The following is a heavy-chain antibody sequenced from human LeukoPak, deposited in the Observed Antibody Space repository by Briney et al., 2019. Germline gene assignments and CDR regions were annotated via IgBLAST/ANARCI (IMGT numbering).Heavy chain of an antibody. CDR1: GGSISSSAYY. D-gene: IGHD3-10*01. CDR3: ARRTTMVRGEYFDF. J-gene: IGHJ4*02. Sequence: PSETLSLTCTVSGGSISSSAYYWGWIRQPPGKGLEWIVSISYRGNSYYNASLKSRVNISVDTARTQFSLKLSSVTAADTAVYYCARRTTMVRGEYFDFWGQGTLVTVSS. CDR2: ISYRGNS. V-gene: IGHV4-39*01.